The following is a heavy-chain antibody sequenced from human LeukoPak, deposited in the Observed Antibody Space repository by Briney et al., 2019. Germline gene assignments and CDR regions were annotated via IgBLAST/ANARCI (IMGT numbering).Heavy chain of an antibody. V-gene: IGHV3-66*01. Sequence: PGRSLRLSCAASGFTFSSYAMHWVRQAPGKGLEWVSTIYSGGTTHYADSVKGRLTISRDNSKNTVYLQMSSLRLEDTAVYYCVREIVSGTTGDFWGQGTLVTVSS. J-gene: IGHJ4*02. CDR2: IYSGGTT. CDR3: VREIVSGTTGDF. CDR1: GFTFSSYA. D-gene: IGHD1-1*01.